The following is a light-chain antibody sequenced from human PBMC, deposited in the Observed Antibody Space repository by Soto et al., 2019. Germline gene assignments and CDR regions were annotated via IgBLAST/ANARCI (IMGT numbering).Light chain of an antibody. J-gene: IGLJ2*01. CDR2: YDS. CDR1: NIGSKS. CDR3: QVWDSSSDRDVV. V-gene: IGLV3-21*04. Sequence: SYELTQPPSVSVAPGKTARITCGGNNIGSKSVHWYQQKPGQAPVLVIYYDSDRPSGIPERFSGSNSGNTATLTISRVEAGDEADDYCQVWDSSSDRDVVFGGGTKLTVL.